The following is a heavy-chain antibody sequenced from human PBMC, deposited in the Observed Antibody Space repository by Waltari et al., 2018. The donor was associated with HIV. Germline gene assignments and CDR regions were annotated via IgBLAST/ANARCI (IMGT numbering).Heavy chain of an antibody. V-gene: IGHV4-39*01. J-gene: IGHJ4*02. CDR1: GGPISSSSYY. Sequence: QLQLQESGPGLVKPSETLSLTCTVSGGPISSSSYYWGWIRQPLGKGLEWIGSIYYSGSTYYNPSLKSRVTISVDTSKNQFSLKLSSVTAADTAVYYCARAVQGYCSGGSCENYFDYWGQGTLVTVSS. CDR2: IYYSGST. CDR3: ARAVQGYCSGGSCENYFDY. D-gene: IGHD2-15*01.